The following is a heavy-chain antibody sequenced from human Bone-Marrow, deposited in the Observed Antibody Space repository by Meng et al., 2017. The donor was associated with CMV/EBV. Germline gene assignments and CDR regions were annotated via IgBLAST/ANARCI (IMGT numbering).Heavy chain of an antibody. CDR1: GFIFSDYW. V-gene: IGHV3-7*01. CDR3: ARDFLGYCSSTSCLSGYYYYGMDV. D-gene: IGHD2-2*03. CDR2: VKPDGSEE. Sequence: GGSLRLSCKASGFIFSDYWMNWVRQVPGKGLEWVATVKPDGSEEFYVDSVKGRFTISRDNAKNSLYLQMNSLRAEDTAVYYCARDFLGYCSSTSCLSGYYYYGMDVWGQGTTVTVSS. J-gene: IGHJ6*02.